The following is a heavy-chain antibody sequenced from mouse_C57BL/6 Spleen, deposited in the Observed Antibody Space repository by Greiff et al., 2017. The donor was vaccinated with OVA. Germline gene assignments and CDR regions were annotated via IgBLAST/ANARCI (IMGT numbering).Heavy chain of an antibody. J-gene: IGHJ1*03. CDR1: GYTFTSYW. CDR2: IYPGSGST. Sequence: VQLQQPGAELVKPGASVKMSCKASGYTFTSYWITWVKQRPGQGLEWIGDIYPGSGSTNYNEKFKSKATLTSDTSSSTAYMQLSSLTSEDSAVYYFASFVTTVVAVRYFDVWGTGTTVTVSS. D-gene: IGHD1-1*01. CDR3: ASFVTTVVAVRYFDV. V-gene: IGHV1-55*01.